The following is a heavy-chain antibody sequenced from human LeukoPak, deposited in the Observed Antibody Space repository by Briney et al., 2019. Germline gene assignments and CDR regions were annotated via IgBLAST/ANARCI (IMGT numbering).Heavy chain of an antibody. Sequence: PGGSLRLSCAASGFTFSSYSMNWVRQAPGKGLEWVSSISSSSSYIYYADSVKGRFTICRDNAKNSLYLQMNSLRAEDTAVYYCARGGSYYEIYFDYWGQGTLVTVSS. V-gene: IGHV3-21*01. J-gene: IGHJ4*02. CDR2: ISSSSSYI. D-gene: IGHD1-26*01. CDR1: GFTFSSYS. CDR3: ARGGSYYEIYFDY.